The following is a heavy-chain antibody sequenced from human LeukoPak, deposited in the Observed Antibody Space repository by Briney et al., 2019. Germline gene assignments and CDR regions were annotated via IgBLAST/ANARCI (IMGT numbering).Heavy chain of an antibody. D-gene: IGHD3-10*01. CDR1: GFTFSEYY. CDR2: ISSSSTYT. V-gene: IGHV3-11*03. J-gene: IGHJ4*02. Sequence: PGGSLTLSCAVSGFTFSEYYVRWMRQAPGKGGEWVSYISSSSTYTNYADSVKGRLTISRDNAKNSLYLQMNSLRAEDTSVYYCARYGSGSYYKFDYWGQGTLVTVSS. CDR3: ARYGSGSYYKFDY.